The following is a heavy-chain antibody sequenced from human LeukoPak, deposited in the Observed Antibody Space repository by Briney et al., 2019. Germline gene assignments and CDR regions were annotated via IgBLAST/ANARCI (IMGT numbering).Heavy chain of an antibody. CDR2: FGPAGDT. Sequence: GGSRRLSCAASGFTFSSYDMEWVSQGTGKGLEWVSSFGPAGDTYYPGSVKGRFTTSRENAKTSLYLQMNSRRVGDTAVYYCPRGRGWGTFDIWGQGTMVTVSS. J-gene: IGHJ3*02. CDR3: PRGRGWGTFDI. V-gene: IGHV3-13*04. D-gene: IGHD3-10*01. CDR1: GFTFSSYD.